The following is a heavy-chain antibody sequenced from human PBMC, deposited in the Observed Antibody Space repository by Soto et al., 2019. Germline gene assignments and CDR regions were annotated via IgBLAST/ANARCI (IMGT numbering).Heavy chain of an antibody. J-gene: IGHJ3*01. CDR2: IKPDGSEE. D-gene: IGHD3-9*01. CDR3: TTSRDWAFDL. Sequence: EQLVESGGGLVQPGGSLRLSCATSGFTFSNYWMTWVRQAPGKGLEWVAHIKPDGSEEQYVDSLKGRFTVSRDNAQNSLYLQMNNLRVEDTAVYYCTTSRDWAFDLWGPGTMVTV. CDR1: GFTFSNYW. V-gene: IGHV3-7*05.